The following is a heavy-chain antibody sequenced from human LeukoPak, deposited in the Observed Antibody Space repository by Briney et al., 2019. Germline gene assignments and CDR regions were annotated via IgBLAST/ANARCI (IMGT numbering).Heavy chain of an antibody. CDR1: GGSLSGYY. D-gene: IGHD1-26*01. CDR3: ARKLLRDFDY. CDR2: INHSGST. Sequence: PSETLSLTCAVYGGSLSGYYWSWIRQPPGRGLEWIGEINHSGSTNYNPSLKSRVTISVDTSKNQFSLKLSSVTAADTAVYYCARKLLRDFDYWGQGTLVTVSS. V-gene: IGHV4-34*01. J-gene: IGHJ4*02.